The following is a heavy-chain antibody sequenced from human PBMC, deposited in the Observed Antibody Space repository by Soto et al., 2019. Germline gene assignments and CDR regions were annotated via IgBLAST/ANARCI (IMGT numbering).Heavy chain of an antibody. J-gene: IGHJ4*02. CDR1: GYTFTSYA. Sequence: QVQLVQSGAAVKKPGASVQVSCKASGYTFTSYAMHWVRQAPGYRLEWMGWINAGNGNTQYSQKFMGRVTITRDTSAITAYMELSSLRSEDTAVYYCASTLTGGYSYGFDYWGQGTLVTVSS. CDR3: ASTLTGGYSYGFDY. CDR2: INAGNGNT. V-gene: IGHV1-3*01. D-gene: IGHD5-18*01.